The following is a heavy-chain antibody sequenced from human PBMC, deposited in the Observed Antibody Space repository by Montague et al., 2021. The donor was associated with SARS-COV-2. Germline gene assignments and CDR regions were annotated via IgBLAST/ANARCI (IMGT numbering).Heavy chain of an antibody. CDR1: GGSITYSSYY. V-gene: IGHV4-39*07. D-gene: IGHD3-10*01. Sequence: SETLSLTCTMSGGSITYSSYYWGWIRLPPGKGLGWIGSIYYSGTAXYKASLKSRVTMSLDMSKNQLSLRLKSTTAADTAVYFCARASFYYGSGSHYNNWFDSWGQGTVVTVSS. CDR2: IYYSGTA. J-gene: IGHJ5*01. CDR3: ARASFYYGSGSHYNNWFDS.